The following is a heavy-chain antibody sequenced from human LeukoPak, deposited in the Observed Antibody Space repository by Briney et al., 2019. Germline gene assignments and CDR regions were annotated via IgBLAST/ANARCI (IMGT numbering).Heavy chain of an antibody. V-gene: IGHV3-21*01. J-gene: IGHJ4*02. D-gene: IGHD6-13*01. CDR3: ARGGIYSQGFDY. CDR1: GFTFSGYS. CDR2: ISTTSDYI. Sequence: GGSLRLSCAASGFTFSGYSMNWVRQAPGKGLEWVSSISTTSDYIHYADSLKGRVAISRENAKNSLYLQMNSLRAEDTAVYYCARGGIYSQGFDYWGQGSLVTVSS.